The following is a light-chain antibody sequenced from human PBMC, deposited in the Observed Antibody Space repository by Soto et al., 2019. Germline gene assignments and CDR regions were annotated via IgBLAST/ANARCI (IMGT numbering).Light chain of an antibody. CDR1: QSIRRY. Sequence: DIQMTQSPSSLSASVGDRVTITCRASQSIRRYLNWYQQKLWKAPNLLIYAASSLESGVPSRFSGSGSGTDFTLTTCSLQPEDFATYYCQKSYSTPLTFGYGTMVVIK. CDR2: AAS. CDR3: QKSYSTPLT. J-gene: IGKJ1*01. V-gene: IGKV1-39*01.